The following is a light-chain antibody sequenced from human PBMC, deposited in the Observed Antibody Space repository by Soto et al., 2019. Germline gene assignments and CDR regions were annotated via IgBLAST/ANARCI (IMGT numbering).Light chain of an antibody. CDR3: QQRRKLLYT. V-gene: IGKV3-11*01. CDR2: DAS. J-gene: IGKJ2*01. CDR1: HSVSRY. Sequence: EIVLTQSPSTLSLSPGERSTLSCRASHSVSRYLAWYQQKPGQAPRLLIYDASNRATGIPARFSGSGSGTDFTLAISSLEPEDFAVYYCQQRRKLLYTVGVGTKLGIK.